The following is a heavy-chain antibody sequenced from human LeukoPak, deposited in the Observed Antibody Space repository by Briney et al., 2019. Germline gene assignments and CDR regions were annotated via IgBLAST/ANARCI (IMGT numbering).Heavy chain of an antibody. V-gene: IGHV4-59*12. CDR3: ASEIPNYCSGGSCYFRD. CDR2: IYYSGST. Sequence: SETLSLTCTVSGGSISSYYWSWIRQPPGKGLEWIGYIYYSGSTNYNPSLKSRVTISVDTSKNQFSLKLSSVTAADTAVYYCASEIPNYCSGGSCYFRDWGQGTLVTVSS. D-gene: IGHD2-15*01. J-gene: IGHJ4*02. CDR1: GGSISSYY.